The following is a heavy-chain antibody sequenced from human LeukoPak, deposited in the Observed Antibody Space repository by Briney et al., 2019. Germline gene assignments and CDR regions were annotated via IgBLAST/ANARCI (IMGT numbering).Heavy chain of an antibody. J-gene: IGHJ4*02. CDR1: GYSFTSYW. Sequence: GESLKISCKGSGYSFTSYWIGWVRQMPGKGLEWMGIIYPGDSDTRYSPSFQGQVTISADKSISTAYLQWSSLKASDTAMYYCARLLFEYSSSSGGMDYWGQGTLVTVSS. V-gene: IGHV5-51*01. CDR2: IYPGDSDT. D-gene: IGHD6-6*01. CDR3: ARLLFEYSSSSGGMDY.